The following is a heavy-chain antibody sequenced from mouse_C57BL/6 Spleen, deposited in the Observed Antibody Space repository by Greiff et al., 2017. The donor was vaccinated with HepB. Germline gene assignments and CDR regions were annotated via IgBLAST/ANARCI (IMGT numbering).Heavy chain of an antibody. CDR3: ASSPVYDGYGY. Sequence: EVQLQQSGPELVKPGASVKISCKASGYTFTDYYMNWVKQSHGKSLEWIGDINPNNGGTSYNQKFKGKATLTVDKSSSTAYMELRSLTSEDSAVYYCASSPVYDGYGYWGQGTTLTVSS. CDR2: INPNNGGT. J-gene: IGHJ2*01. CDR1: GYTFTDYY. V-gene: IGHV1-26*01. D-gene: IGHD2-3*01.